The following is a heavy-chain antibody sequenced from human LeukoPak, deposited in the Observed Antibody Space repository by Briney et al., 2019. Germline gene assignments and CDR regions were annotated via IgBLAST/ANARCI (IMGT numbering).Heavy chain of an antibody. D-gene: IGHD2-2*01. CDR3: ARGTCSSTSCYDNWFDP. V-gene: IGHV4-34*01. J-gene: IGHJ5*02. CDR1: GGSFSGYH. Sequence: SETLSLTCAVYGGSFSGYHWSWIRQPPGKGLEWIGEINHSGSTNYNPSLKSRVTISVDTPKNQFSLKLSSVTAADTAVYYCARGTCSSTSCYDNWFDPWGQGTLVTVSS. CDR2: INHSGST.